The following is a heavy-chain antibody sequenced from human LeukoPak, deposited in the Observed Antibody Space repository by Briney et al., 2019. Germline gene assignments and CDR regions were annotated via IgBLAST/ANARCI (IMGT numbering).Heavy chain of an antibody. CDR2: ISYDGSNK. CDR3: AKATYYYGSGSYYNLDY. Sequence: GRSLRHSCAASGFTFSSYGMHWVRQAPGKGLEWVAVISYDGSNKYYADSVKGRFTISRDNSKNTLYLQMNSLRAEDTAVYYCAKATYYYGSGSYYNLDYWGQGTLVTVSS. CDR1: GFTFSSYG. J-gene: IGHJ4*02. V-gene: IGHV3-30*18. D-gene: IGHD3-10*01.